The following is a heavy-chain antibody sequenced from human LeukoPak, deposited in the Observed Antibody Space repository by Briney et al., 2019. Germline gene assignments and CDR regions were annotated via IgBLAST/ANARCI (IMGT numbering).Heavy chain of an antibody. V-gene: IGHV1-46*01. J-gene: IGHJ4*02. CDR3: ARDSVLKWFGELDY. Sequence: GASVKVSCKASGYTFTSYYMHWVRQAPGQGLEWMGIINPSGGSTSYAQKLQGRVTMTTDTSTSTVYMELRSLRSDDTAVYYCARDSVLKWFGELDYWGQGTLVTVSS. CDR2: INPSGGST. CDR1: GYTFTSYY. D-gene: IGHD3-10*01.